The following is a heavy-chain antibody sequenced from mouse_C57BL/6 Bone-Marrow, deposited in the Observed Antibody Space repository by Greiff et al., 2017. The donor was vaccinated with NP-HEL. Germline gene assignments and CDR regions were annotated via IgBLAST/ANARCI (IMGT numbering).Heavy chain of an antibody. Sequence: VQLQQSGAELARPGASVKLSCKASGYTFTSYGISWVKQRTGQGLEWIGEIYPRSGNTYYNEKFKGKATLTADKSSSTAYMELRSLTSEDSAVYFCAREDYYGSSYEGFDYWGQGTTLTVSS. D-gene: IGHD1-1*01. V-gene: IGHV1-81*01. CDR3: AREDYYGSSYEGFDY. J-gene: IGHJ2*01. CDR2: IYPRSGNT. CDR1: GYTFTSYG.